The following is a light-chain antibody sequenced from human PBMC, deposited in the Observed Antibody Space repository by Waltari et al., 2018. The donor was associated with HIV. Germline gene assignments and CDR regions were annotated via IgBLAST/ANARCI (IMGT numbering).Light chain of an antibody. CDR3: CSYAGTYTYV. J-gene: IGLJ1*01. CDR2: DVS. Sequence: QSALTQPRSVSGSPGQSVTISCTGTSSDVGDYNSVTWYQQHPGKAPKLRIYDVSKWPSGVPDRFSGSKSGNTASLTISGLQAEDEADYYCCSYAGTYTYVFGTGTKVTVL. V-gene: IGLV2-11*01. CDR1: SSDVGDYNS.